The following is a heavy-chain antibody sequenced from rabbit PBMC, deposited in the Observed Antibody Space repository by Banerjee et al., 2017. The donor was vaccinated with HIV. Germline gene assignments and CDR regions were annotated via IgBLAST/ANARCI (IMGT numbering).Heavy chain of an antibody. CDR2: IYAGSSGST. V-gene: IGHV1S45*01. CDR1: GFSFSSGYD. J-gene: IGHJ4*01. Sequence: QEQVVESGGGLVTLGGSLTLTCKASGFSFSSGYDMSWVRQAPGKGLEWIACIYAGSSGSTYYASWAKGRFTISKTSSTTVTLQMTSLTAADTATYFCARDLAGVIGWNFNLWGPGTLVTVS. D-gene: IGHD4-1*01. CDR3: ARDLAGVIGWNFNL.